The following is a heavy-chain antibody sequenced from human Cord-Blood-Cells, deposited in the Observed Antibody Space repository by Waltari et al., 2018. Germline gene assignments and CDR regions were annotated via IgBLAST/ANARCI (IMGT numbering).Heavy chain of an antibody. CDR2: IKQDGSEK. CDR1: GFTFSSYW. V-gene: IGHV3-7*01. J-gene: IGHJ4*02. CDR3: ARGGGYDIYFDY. D-gene: IGHD5-12*01. Sequence: EVQLVESGGGLVQPGGSLRLSCAASGFTFSSYWMSWVRQAPGKGREWVANIKQDGSEKYYVDSVKGRFTISRDNARNSLYLQMNSLRAEDTAVYYCARGGGYDIYFDYWGQGTLVTVSS.